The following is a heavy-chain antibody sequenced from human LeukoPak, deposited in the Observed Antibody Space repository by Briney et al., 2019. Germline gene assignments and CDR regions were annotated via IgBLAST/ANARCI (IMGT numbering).Heavy chain of an antibody. CDR1: GGSIFSSNW. D-gene: IGHD3-10*01. V-gene: IGHV4-4*02. Sequence: PSGTLSLTCAVTGGSIFSSNWWSWVRQAPGKGLEWIAEIYHSGSTNYNPSLKSRATISIDKSKNQFSLMLRSVTAADTAVYYCARAPYYGSFDYWGQGTQVTVSS. J-gene: IGHJ4*02. CDR2: IYHSGST. CDR3: ARAPYYGSFDY.